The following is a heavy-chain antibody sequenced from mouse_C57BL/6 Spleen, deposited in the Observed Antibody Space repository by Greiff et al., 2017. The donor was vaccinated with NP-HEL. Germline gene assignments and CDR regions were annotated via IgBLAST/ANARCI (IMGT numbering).Heavy chain of an antibody. CDR3: ARNGWLLGFDY. CDR1: GYTFTDYY. V-gene: IGHV1-26*01. J-gene: IGHJ2*01. D-gene: IGHD2-3*01. Sequence: VQLQQSGPELVKPGASVKISCKASGYTFTDYYMNWVKQSHGKSLEWIGDINPNNGGTSYNQKFKGKATLTVDKSSSTAYMELRSLTSEDSAVYYCARNGWLLGFDYWGQGTTLTVSS. CDR2: INPNNGGT.